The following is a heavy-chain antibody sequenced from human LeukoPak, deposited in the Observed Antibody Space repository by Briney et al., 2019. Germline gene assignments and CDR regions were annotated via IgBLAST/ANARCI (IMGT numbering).Heavy chain of an antibody. CDR2: VRSDGTSK. Sequence: GGSLRLSCAASGFTFSSYGMHWVRQAPGMGLEWVAFVRSDGTSKYYVDSVKGRFTISRDSSKNTLFLQMNDLRVDDTAVYYCAKGRSDFDYWGQGNLVTVSS. V-gene: IGHV3-30*02. CDR1: GFTFSSYG. J-gene: IGHJ4*02. CDR3: AKGRSDFDY.